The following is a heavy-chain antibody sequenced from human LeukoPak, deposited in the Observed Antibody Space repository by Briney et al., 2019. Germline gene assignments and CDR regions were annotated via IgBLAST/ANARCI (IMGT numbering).Heavy chain of an antibody. CDR1: GFTFSIYG. V-gene: IGHV3-33*01. CDR3: TYASG. J-gene: IGHJ4*02. CDR2: VWYDGSNK. Sequence: PGRSLRLSCAASGFTFSIYGLHWVRQAPGKGLEWVAVVWYDGSNKYYADSVKGRFTISRDNSKNTLYLQMNSLRDEDTAVYYCTYASGWGQGTLVTVSS.